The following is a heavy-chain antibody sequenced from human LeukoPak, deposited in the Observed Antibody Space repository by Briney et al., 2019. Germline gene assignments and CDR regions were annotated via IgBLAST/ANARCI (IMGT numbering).Heavy chain of an antibody. V-gene: IGHV1-18*01. J-gene: IGHJ6*02. CDR1: GYTFTSYG. CDR3: AREMERAGLYYYYYGMDV. CDR2: ISAYNGST. D-gene: IGHD1-14*01. Sequence: ASVKVSCKASGYTFTSYGISWVRQAPGQGLEWMGWISAYNGSTNYAQKLQGRVTMTTDTSTSTAYMELRSLRSDDTAVYYCAREMERAGLYYYYYGMDVWGQGTTVTVSS.